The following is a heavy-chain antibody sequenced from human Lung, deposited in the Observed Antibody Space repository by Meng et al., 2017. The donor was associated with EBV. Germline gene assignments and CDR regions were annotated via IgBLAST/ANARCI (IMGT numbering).Heavy chain of an antibody. CDR3: ARARSIAAAVIDY. V-gene: IGHV4-34*01. D-gene: IGHD6-13*01. CDR2: INYSGIT. CDR1: GRSFSSSY. J-gene: IGHJ4*02. Sequence: VQLQTGGAGLFKPSDTLSLTCGVSGRSFSSSYWSWIRQSPGKGLEWIGQINYSGITNYNPSLKSRVTISVDTSKNQFSLSLNSVTAADTAVYYCARARSIAAAVIDYWGQGTLVTVSS.